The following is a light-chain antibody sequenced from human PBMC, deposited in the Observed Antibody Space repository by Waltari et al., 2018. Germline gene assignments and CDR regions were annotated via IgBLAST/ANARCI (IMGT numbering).Light chain of an antibody. CDR1: ELPRKY. Sequence: YELTQPPSVSVSPGQTARITCSGHELPRKYAYWFQQKSGQAPRLVIYEDTKRPSGSPERFSGSSSGTVATLTITGAQVDDEADYYCYSSDSTGLRVFGGGTTVVVL. V-gene: IGLV3-10*01. J-gene: IGLJ1*01. CDR2: EDT. CDR3: YSSDSTGLRV.